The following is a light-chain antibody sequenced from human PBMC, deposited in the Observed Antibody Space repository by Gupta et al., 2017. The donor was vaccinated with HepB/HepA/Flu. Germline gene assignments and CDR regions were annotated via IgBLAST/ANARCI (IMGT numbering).Light chain of an antibody. Sequence: IVMTQSPLSLPVTPGEPASISCRSSQSLLHSNGYNYLDWYLQKPGQSPQLLIYLGSNRASGVPDRFSGSGSGTDFTLKISRVEAEDVGVYYCKQALQMKVTFGHGTKVDIK. J-gene: IGKJ3*01. V-gene: IGKV2-28*01. CDR1: QSLLHSNGYNY. CDR2: LGS. CDR3: KQALQMKVT.